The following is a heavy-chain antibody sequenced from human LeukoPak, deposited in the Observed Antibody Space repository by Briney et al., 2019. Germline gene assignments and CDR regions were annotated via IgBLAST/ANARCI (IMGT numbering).Heavy chain of an antibody. J-gene: IGHJ3*02. Sequence: GGSLRLSCAASGFTVSGNYMSWVRQAPGKGLEWVSVIYSGGSTYYADSVKGRFTISRDNSKNTLYLQMNSLRAEDTAVYYCAKLQGLLLTGEGYAFDIWGQGTMVTVSS. D-gene: IGHD3-22*01. CDR3: AKLQGLLLTGEGYAFDI. CDR1: GFTVSGNY. V-gene: IGHV3-53*01. CDR2: IYSGGST.